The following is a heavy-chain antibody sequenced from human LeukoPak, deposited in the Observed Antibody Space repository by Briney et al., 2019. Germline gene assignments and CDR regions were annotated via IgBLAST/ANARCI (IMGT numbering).Heavy chain of an antibody. CDR1: GFTFSSYA. V-gene: IGHV3-30*04. D-gene: IGHD2-2*01. CDR2: ISYDGSNK. CDR3: ARDGIVVPAAKSLVGAFDI. J-gene: IGHJ3*02. Sequence: GSLRLSCAASGFTFSSYAMHWVRQAPGKGLEWVAVISYDGSNKYYADSVKGRFTISRDNSKNTLYLQMNSLRAEDTAVYYCARDGIVVPAAKSLVGAFDIWGQGTMVTVSS.